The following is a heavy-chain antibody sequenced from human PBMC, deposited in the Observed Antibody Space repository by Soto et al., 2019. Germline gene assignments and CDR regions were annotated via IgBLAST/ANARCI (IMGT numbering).Heavy chain of an antibody. Sequence: QVQLVESGGDVVQPGRSLRRSCTMSGITFSSSGMHWVRQAPGKGLEWVAMIWSDGSSKYYADSVKGRFVISRDNSISTVYLQMNSLRAEDTAIYFCARDRGVPALDYWGQGTVVTVSS. D-gene: IGHD3-10*01. V-gene: IGHV3-33*01. CDR1: GITFSSSG. CDR3: ARDRGVPALDY. J-gene: IGHJ4*02. CDR2: IWSDGSSK.